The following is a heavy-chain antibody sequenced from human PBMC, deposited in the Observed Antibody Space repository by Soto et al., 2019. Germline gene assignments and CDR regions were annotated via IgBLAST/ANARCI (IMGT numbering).Heavy chain of an antibody. CDR3: AKDLSHQTYYDILTGPFDY. J-gene: IGHJ4*02. D-gene: IGHD3-9*01. Sequence: GGSLRLSCAASGFTFSSYGMHWVRQAPGKGLEWVAVISYDGSNKYYADSVKGRFTISRDNSKNTLYLQMNSLRAEDTAVYYCAKDLSHQTYYDILTGPFDYWGQGTLVTVSS. CDR2: ISYDGSNK. CDR1: GFTFSSYG. V-gene: IGHV3-30*18.